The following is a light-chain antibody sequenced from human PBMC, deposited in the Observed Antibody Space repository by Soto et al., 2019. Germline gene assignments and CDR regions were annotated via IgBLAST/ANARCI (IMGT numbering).Light chain of an antibody. Sequence: EIVLTQSPATLSLSPGERATLSCRASQIVSSYLAWYQQKPGQAPRLLIYDASNRATGISARFSGSGSGTDFTLTISSLEPEDFAVYYCQQRSKWPPEVTFGQGTRLEIK. CDR1: QIVSSY. CDR3: QQRSKWPPEVT. CDR2: DAS. V-gene: IGKV3-11*01. J-gene: IGKJ5*01.